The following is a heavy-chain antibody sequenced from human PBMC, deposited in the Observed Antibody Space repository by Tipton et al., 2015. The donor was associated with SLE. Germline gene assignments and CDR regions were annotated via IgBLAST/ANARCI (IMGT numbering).Heavy chain of an antibody. Sequence: GRVNKEETRTLRCTVSGGSITTDYWTWIRQPPGKGLEWIGHVYSSGTTNYNPSLRGRLTISVDTSKNQFSLKLTSLTVADTAVYYCARRAWLRFNWFDPWGQGTLVTVSS. CDR2: VYSSGTT. J-gene: IGHJ5*02. CDR1: GGSITTDY. V-gene: IGHV4-4*08. D-gene: IGHD5-12*01. CDR3: ARRAWLRFNWFDP.